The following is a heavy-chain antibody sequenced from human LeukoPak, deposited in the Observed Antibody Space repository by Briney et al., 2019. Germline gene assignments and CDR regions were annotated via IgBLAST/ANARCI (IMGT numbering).Heavy chain of an antibody. CDR2: INPNSGGT. CDR3: ARAINYYDSSGYFSLATLSPIYWFDP. CDR1: GYTFTGYY. J-gene: IGHJ5*02. V-gene: IGHV1-2*02. Sequence: GASVKVSCKASGYTFTGYYMHWVRQAPGQGLEWVGWINPNSGGTNYAQKFQGRVTMTRDTSISTAYMELSRLRSDDTAVYYCARAINYYDSSGYFSLATLSPIYWFDPWGQGTLVTVSS. D-gene: IGHD3-22*01.